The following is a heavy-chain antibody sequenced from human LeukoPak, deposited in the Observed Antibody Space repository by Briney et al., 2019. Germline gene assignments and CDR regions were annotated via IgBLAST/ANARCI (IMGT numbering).Heavy chain of an antibody. Sequence: GGSLRLSCAASGFTFSSYGMHWVRQAPGKGLEWVAFIRYDGSNKYYADSVKGRFTISRDNSKNTLYLQVNSLRAEDTAVYYCAKERSPLERLFDPWGQGTLVTVSS. J-gene: IGHJ5*02. V-gene: IGHV3-30*02. CDR1: GFTFSSYG. CDR3: AKERSPLERLFDP. CDR2: IRYDGSNK. D-gene: IGHD1-1*01.